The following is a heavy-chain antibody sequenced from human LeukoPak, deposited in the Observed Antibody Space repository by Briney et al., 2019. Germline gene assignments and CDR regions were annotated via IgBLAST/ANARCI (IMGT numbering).Heavy chain of an antibody. CDR3: AKIMGSRHC. CDR2: ISGSGGST. D-gene: IGHD3-10*01. J-gene: IGHJ4*02. Sequence: GGSLRLSCAASGXTFSSYAMSWVRQAPGQGLEWVSAISGSGGSTYYADSVKGRFTISRDNSKNTLYLQMNSLRAEDTAVHYCAKIMGSRHCWGQGTLVTVSS. V-gene: IGHV3-23*01. CDR1: GXTFSSYA.